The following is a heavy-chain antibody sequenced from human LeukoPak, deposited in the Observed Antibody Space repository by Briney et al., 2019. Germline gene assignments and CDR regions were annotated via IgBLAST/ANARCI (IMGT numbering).Heavy chain of an antibody. CDR1: GFTFSSYS. CDR3: ARVSSSGWYDY. D-gene: IGHD6-13*01. Sequence: GGSLRLSCAASGFTFSSYSINWVRQAPGKGLEWVSYISSSSSYIYYADSVKGRFTISRDNAKNSLCLQMNSLRAEDTAVYYCARVSSSGWYDYWGQGTLATVSS. CDR2: ISSSSSYI. J-gene: IGHJ4*02. V-gene: IGHV3-21*01.